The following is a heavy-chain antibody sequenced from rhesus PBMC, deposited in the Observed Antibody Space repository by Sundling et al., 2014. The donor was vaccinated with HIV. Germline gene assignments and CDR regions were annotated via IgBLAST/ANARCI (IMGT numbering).Heavy chain of an antibody. CDR1: GGSISGYY. Sequence: QVQLQESGPGLLKPSETLSLTCAVSGGSISGYYWGWIRQSPGKGLEWIGYISGSSGSTTYNPSLKNRVTISRDTSKNQFSLKLTSVTAADTAVYYCARVPSIWGPGVLVTVSS. V-gene: IGHV4-165*01. J-gene: IGHJ5-1*01. CDR3: ARVPSI. CDR2: ISGSSGST.